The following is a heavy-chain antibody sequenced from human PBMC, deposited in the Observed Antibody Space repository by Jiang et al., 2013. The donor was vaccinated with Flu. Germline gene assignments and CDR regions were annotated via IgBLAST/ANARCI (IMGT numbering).Heavy chain of an antibody. CDR2: SYYTGST. Sequence: GSGLVKPSETLSLTCTVSGGSISSDFWSWIRQPPGKGLEWIGYSYYTGSTYYSPLLKSRVTISRDTSKNQFLLRLTSVTAADTAIYYCARGSGSGPNWFDPWG. CDR3: ARGSGSGPNWFDP. V-gene: IGHV4-59*01. D-gene: IGHD3-10*01. J-gene: IGHJ5*02. CDR1: GGSISSDF.